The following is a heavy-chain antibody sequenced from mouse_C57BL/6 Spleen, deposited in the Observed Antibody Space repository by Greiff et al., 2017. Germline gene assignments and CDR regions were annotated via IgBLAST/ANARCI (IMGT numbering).Heavy chain of an antibody. D-gene: IGHD2-4*01. CDR1: GFTFSSYT. CDR2: ISGGGGNT. Sequence: EVKVVESGGGLVKPGGSLKLSCAASGFTFSSYTMSWVRQTPEKRLEWVATISGGGGNTYYPDSVKGRFTISRDNAKNTLYLQMSSLRSEDTALYYCARSYDSPLDYWGQGTTLTVSS. V-gene: IGHV5-9*01. J-gene: IGHJ2*01. CDR3: ARSYDSPLDY.